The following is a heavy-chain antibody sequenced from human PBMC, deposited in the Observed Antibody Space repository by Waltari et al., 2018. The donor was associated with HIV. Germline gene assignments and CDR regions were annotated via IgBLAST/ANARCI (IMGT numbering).Heavy chain of an antibody. D-gene: IGHD1-26*01. Sequence: QVQLVQSGAEVKKPGASVKVSCKASGYTFTGYYMHWVRQAPGQGLEWMGWINPTSVGTNYAQKFQGRVTMTRETSISTAYMELSRLRSDDTAVYYCARAAAGGNWFDPWGQGTLVTVSS. J-gene: IGHJ5*02. CDR2: INPTSVGT. V-gene: IGHV1-2*02. CDR1: GYTFTGYY. CDR3: ARAAAGGNWFDP.